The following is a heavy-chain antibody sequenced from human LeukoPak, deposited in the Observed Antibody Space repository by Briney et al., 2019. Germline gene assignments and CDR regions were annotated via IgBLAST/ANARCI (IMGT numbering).Heavy chain of an antibody. J-gene: IGHJ4*02. D-gene: IGHD5-18*01. CDR1: GYTFTCYY. CDR2: INPNSGGT. Sequence: ASVKVSCKASGYTFTCYYMHWVRKAPGQGLEWMGRINPNSGGTNYAQKFQGRVTMTRDTSISTAYMELSRLRSDDTAVYYCARDFQWLRRYSYGYWGQGTLVTVSS. V-gene: IGHV1-2*06. CDR3: ARDFQWLRRYSYGY.